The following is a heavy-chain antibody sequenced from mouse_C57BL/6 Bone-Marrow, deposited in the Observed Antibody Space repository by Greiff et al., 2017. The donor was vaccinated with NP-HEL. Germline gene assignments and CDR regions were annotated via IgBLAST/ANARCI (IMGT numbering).Heavy chain of an antibody. J-gene: IGHJ2*01. CDR2: IRLKSDNYAT. CDR3: TAPYFDY. CDR1: GFTFSNYW. Sequence: DVKLQESGGGLVQPGGSMKLSCVASGFTFSNYWMNWVRQSPEKGLEWVAQIRLKSDNYATHYAESVKGRFTISRDDSKSSVYLQMNNLRAEDTGIYYCTAPYFDYWGQGTTLTVSS. V-gene: IGHV6-3*01.